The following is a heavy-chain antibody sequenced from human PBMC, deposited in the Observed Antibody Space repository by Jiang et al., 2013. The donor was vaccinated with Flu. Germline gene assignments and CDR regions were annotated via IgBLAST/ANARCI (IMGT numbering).Heavy chain of an antibody. CDR1: GFTFSSYG. Sequence: CAASGFTFSSYGMHWVRQAPGKGLEWVAVISYDGSNKYYADSVKGRFTISRDNSKNTLYLQMNSLRAEDTAVYYCAWGDCSGGSCPTDYWGQGTLVTVSS. D-gene: IGHD2-15*01. J-gene: IGHJ4*02. V-gene: IGHV3-30*03. CDR3: AWGDCSGGSCPTDY. CDR2: ISYDGSNK.